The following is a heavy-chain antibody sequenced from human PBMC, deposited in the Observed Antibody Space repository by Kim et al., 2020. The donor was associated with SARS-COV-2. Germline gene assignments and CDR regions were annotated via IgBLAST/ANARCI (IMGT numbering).Heavy chain of an antibody. CDR3: ARDAPYYDFWSGGGALDI. CDR1: GYTFTSYG. V-gene: IGHV1-18*03. CDR2: ISAYNGNT. Sequence: ASVKVSCKASGYTFTSYGISWVRQAPGQGLEWMGWISAYNGNTNYAQKLQGRVTMTTDTSTSTAYMELRSLRSDDMAVYYCARDAPYYDFWSGGGALDIWGQGTMVTVSS. J-gene: IGHJ3*02. D-gene: IGHD3-3*01.